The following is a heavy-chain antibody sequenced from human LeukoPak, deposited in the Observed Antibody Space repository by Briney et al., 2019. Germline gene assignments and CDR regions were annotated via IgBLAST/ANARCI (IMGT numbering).Heavy chain of an antibody. Sequence: ASVKVSCKASGYTFTGYYMHWVRQAPRQGLEWMGWINPNSGGTNYAQKFQGRVTMTRDTSISTAYMELSRLRSDDTAVYYCARGGQWEPYAFDIWGQGTMVTVSS. D-gene: IGHD1-26*01. CDR3: ARGGQWEPYAFDI. V-gene: IGHV1-2*02. CDR2: INPNSGGT. J-gene: IGHJ3*02. CDR1: GYTFTGYY.